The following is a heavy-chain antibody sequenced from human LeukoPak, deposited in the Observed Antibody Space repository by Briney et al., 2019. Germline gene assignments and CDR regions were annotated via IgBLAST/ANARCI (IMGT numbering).Heavy chain of an antibody. V-gene: IGHV4-38-2*01. J-gene: IGHJ4*02. CDR3: ARGRGGSGDRVIFDS. D-gene: IGHD1-26*01. Sequence: SETLSLTCDVSGHSIRSASYWGWIRQPPGKGLEWIGSIYHSGNTYYNSSLKSRLIISIDTAKNQTSLKLSSGAAADTAMYYCARGRGGSGDRVIFDSWGQGSVVTISS. CDR1: GHSIRSASY. CDR2: IYHSGNT.